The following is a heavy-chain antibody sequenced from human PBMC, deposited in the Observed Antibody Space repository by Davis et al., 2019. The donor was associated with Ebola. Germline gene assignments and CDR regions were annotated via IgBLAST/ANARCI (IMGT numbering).Heavy chain of an antibody. CDR2: IHYSGDT. J-gene: IGHJ5*01. CDR3: ARSNYGSGSYDS. D-gene: IGHD3-10*01. CDR1: GSSISSSS. Sequence: SEPLSLTFPLPGSSISSSSWNWIRQPPGKGLAWIGYIHYSGDTKSNTALKSRVTISVDTSKNQFSLKLNSVTAADTAVFYCARSNYGSGSYDSWGQGALVTVSS. V-gene: IGHV4-59*01.